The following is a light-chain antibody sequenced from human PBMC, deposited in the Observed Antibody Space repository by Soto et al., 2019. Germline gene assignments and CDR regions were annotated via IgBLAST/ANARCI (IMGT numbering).Light chain of an antibody. J-gene: IGKJ2*01. Sequence: EIVLTQSPATLSLSPGERATLSCRASQTVGSNLGWYQQRPGQAPRLLIYDASNRATGIPARFSGSGSGTDFTLTISSLEPEDFALYFCQQRINWPLYTFGPGTKLQIK. V-gene: IGKV3-11*01. CDR3: QQRINWPLYT. CDR2: DAS. CDR1: QTVGSN.